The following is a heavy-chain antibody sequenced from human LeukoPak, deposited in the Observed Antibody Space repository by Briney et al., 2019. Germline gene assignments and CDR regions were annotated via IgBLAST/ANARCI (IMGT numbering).Heavy chain of an antibody. CDR1: GYTFTGYY. Sequence: ASVKVSCKASGYTFTGYYMHWVRQAPGQGLEWMGWINPNSGGTNYAQKFQGRVTMTRDTSISTAYMELSRLRSDDTAVYYCARDWGVTWFRGPIDYWGQGTLVTVSS. D-gene: IGHD3-10*01. CDR3: ARDWGVTWFRGPIDY. V-gene: IGHV1-2*02. CDR2: INPNSGGT. J-gene: IGHJ4*02.